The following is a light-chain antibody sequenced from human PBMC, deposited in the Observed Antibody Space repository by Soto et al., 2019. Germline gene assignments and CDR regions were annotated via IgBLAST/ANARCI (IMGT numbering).Light chain of an antibody. Sequence: QSVLTQPPSVSGAPGQRVTISCSGSSSNIGADYDVHWYQQLPGAAPKLLIYDNNNRPSGVPDRFSGSKSGTSASLAITGLQAEDEADYYCLLSYTRARHVVFGGGTKLTVL. CDR2: DNN. CDR3: LLSYTRARHVV. J-gene: IGLJ2*01. CDR1: SSNIGADYD. V-gene: IGLV1-40*01.